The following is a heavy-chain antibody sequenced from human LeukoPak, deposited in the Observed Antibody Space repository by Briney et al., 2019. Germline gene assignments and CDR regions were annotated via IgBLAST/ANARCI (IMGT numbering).Heavy chain of an antibody. CDR1: GGSIRRSGYF. D-gene: IGHD5-12*01. CDR2: ISYGGCT. CDR3: ARQGYGYEAFDY. J-gene: IGHJ4*02. Sequence: SETLSLTCTVSGGSIRRSGYFWGWIRQPQGKGLEWIGSISYGGCTYYNPSLQSRVTISVDTSKNQFSLKVSSVTAADTAVYYCARQGYGYEAFDYWGQGTLVTVSS. V-gene: IGHV4-39*01.